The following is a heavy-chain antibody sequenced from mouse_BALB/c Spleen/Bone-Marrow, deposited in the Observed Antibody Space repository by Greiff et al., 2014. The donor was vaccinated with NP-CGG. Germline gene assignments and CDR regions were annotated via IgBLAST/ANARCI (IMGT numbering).Heavy chain of an antibody. J-gene: IGHJ2*01. D-gene: IGHD1-1*01. CDR2: IDPANGNT. CDR1: GFNIKDTY. Sequence: EVKLVESGSELVKPGASVKLSCTASGFNIKDTYMHWVKQRPEQGLEWIGRIDPANGNTKYDPKFQGKATITADTSSNTAYLQLSSLTSEDTAVYYCARYYYGSSYFDYWGLGTTLTVSS. V-gene: IGHV14-3*02. CDR3: ARYYYGSSYFDY.